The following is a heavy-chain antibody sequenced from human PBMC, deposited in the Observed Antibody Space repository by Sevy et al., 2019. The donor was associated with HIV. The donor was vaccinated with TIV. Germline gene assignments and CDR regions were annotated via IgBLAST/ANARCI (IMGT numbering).Heavy chain of an antibody. CDR2: ISGSGGST. CDR3: AGGRYDSSGSFDALDI. D-gene: IGHD3-22*01. Sequence: GGSLRLSCAGSGFIFNSYGMSWVRQAPGKGLEWVSGISGSGGSTYYADSVKGRFIISRDKSKNTLYLQMNSLRTEDTALYYCAGGRYDSSGSFDALDIWGQGTMVTVSS. J-gene: IGHJ3*02. V-gene: IGHV3-23*01. CDR1: GFIFNSYG.